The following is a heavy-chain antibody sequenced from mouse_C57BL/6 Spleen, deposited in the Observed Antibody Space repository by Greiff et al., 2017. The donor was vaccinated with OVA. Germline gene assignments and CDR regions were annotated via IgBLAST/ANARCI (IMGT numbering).Heavy chain of an antibody. CDR1: GYTFTSYW. D-gene: IGHD1-1*01. J-gene: IGHJ1*03. CDR3: APSYYYGSSSSWYFDV. Sequence: QVHVKQSGAELVRPGSSVKLSCKASGYTFTSYWMHWVKQRPIQGLEWIGNIDPSDSETHYNQKFKDKATLTVDKSSSTAYMQLSSLTSEDSAVYYCAPSYYYGSSSSWYFDVWGTGTTVTVSS. CDR2: IDPSDSET. V-gene: IGHV1-52*01.